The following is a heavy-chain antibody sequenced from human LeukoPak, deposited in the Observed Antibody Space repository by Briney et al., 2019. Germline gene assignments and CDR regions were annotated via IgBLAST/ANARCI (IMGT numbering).Heavy chain of an antibody. D-gene: IGHD6-19*01. CDR2: IYYSGST. J-gene: IGHJ1*01. Sequence: SETLSLTCTVSGGSISSSSYYWGWIRQPPGKGLEWIGSIYYSGSTYYNPSLKSRVTISVDTSKNQFSLKLSSVAAADTAVYYCASPGGRIAVAETYFQHWGQGTLVTVSS. CDR1: GGSISSSSYY. CDR3: ASPGGRIAVAETYFQH. V-gene: IGHV4-39*01.